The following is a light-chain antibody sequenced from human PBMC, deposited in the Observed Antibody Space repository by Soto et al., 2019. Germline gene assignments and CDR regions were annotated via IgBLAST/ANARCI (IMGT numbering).Light chain of an antibody. CDR1: QSISTY. CDR3: QQSYMAPIT. J-gene: IGKJ5*01. Sequence: DIQMTQSPSSLSASVGNRVTITCRASQSISTYLNWYQKKPGKAPNLLIYDASRLQSGVPSRFSGRGGGKGLPSTMRNVQPAEFSPYSCQQSYMAPITFGQGTQLEI. CDR2: DAS. V-gene: IGKV1-39*01.